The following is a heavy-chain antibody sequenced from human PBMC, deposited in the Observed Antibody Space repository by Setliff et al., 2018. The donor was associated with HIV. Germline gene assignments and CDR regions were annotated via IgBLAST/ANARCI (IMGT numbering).Heavy chain of an antibody. CDR1: GGSISRSHLY. Sequence: TSETLSLTCTVSGGSISRSHLYWGWIRQPPGKGLEWIGSIFYTGSTYYYNPSLKSRVTISVDASNNQFSLKLSSVTAADTAVYYCARERFLGAPFDYWGQGTLVTVSS. CDR2: IFYTGSTY. V-gene: IGHV4-39*02. J-gene: IGHJ4*02. CDR3: ARERFLGAPFDY. D-gene: IGHD3-3*01.